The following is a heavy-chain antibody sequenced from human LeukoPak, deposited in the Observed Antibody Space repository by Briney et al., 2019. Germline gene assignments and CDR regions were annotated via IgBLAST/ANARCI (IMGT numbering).Heavy chain of an antibody. D-gene: IGHD2/OR15-2a*01. Sequence: SETLSLTCAVYGGSFSGYYWSWIRQPPGKGLEWIGEINHSGSTNYNPSLKSRVTMSVDTSKNQFSLKLSSVTAADTAVYYCAAPGEYPGSGYWGQGTLVTVSS. CDR2: INHSGST. V-gene: IGHV4-34*01. CDR1: GGSFSGYY. CDR3: AAPGEYPGSGY. J-gene: IGHJ4*02.